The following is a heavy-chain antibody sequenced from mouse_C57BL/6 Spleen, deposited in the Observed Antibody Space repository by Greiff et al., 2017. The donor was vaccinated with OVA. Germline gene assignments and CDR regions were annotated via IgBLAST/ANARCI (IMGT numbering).Heavy chain of an antibody. CDR1: GYTFTSYD. CDR3: ARETAAQAGGYFDY. J-gene: IGHJ2*01. CDR2: IYPRDGST. V-gene: IGHV1-85*01. D-gene: IGHD3-2*02. Sequence: VKLQESGPELVKPGASVKLSCKASGYTFTSYDINWVKQRPGQGLEWIGWIYPRDGSTKYNEKFKGKATLTVDTSSSTAYMELHSLTSEDSAVYFCARETAAQAGGYFDYWGQGTTLTVSS.